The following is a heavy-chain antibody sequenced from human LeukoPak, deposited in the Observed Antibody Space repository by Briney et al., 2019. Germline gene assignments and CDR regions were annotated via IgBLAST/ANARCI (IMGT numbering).Heavy chain of an antibody. CDR2: IYYSGST. CDR3: AKAGPTGGDYYYYYYYMDV. V-gene: IGHV4-59*08. Sequence: PSETLSLTCTVSGGSISSYYWSWIRQPPGKGLEWIGYIYYSGSTSYNPSLKSRVTISVDTSKNQFSLRLRSVTAADTAVYYCAKAGPTGGDYYYYYYYMDVWGKGTTVTVSS. J-gene: IGHJ6*03. D-gene: IGHD2-21*02. CDR1: GGSISSYY.